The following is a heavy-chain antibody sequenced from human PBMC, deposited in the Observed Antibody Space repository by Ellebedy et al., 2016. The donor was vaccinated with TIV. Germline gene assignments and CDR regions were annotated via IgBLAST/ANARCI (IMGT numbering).Heavy chain of an antibody. D-gene: IGHD3-10*01. CDR3: ARPRSSGSGSFGSFDY. V-gene: IGHV3-23*01. CDR1: GFTFSSYA. CDR2: ISGSGGST. J-gene: IGHJ4*02. Sequence: GESLKISCAASGFTFSSYAMSWVRQAPGKGLEWVSAISGSGGSTYYADSVKGRLTISRDNSDNTLFLHMNSLRVDDSAVYYCARPRSSGSGSFGSFDYWGQGALVTVSS.